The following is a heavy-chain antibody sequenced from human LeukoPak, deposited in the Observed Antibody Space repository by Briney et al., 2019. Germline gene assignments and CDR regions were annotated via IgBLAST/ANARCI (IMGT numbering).Heavy chain of an antibody. V-gene: IGHV1-69*05. J-gene: IGHJ4*02. CDR1: GGTFSSYA. Sequence: SVKVSCKASGGTFSSYAISWVRQAPGQGLEWMGGIIPIFGTANYAQKFQGRVTITTDESTSTAYMELSSLRPEDTAVYYCASSPLSYYGSGSYYNVVDYWGQGTLVTVSS. CDR2: IIPIFGTA. CDR3: ASSPLSYYGSGSYYNVVDY. D-gene: IGHD3-10*01.